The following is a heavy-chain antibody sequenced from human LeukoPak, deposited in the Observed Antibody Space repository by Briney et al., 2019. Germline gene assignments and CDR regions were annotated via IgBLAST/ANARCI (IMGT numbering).Heavy chain of an antibody. CDR1: GFTFSNFN. V-gene: IGHV3-30*03. D-gene: IGHD6-13*01. CDR3: VRVRDSSNWYVFDV. J-gene: IGHJ3*01. CDR2: ISYDESNK. Sequence: GGSLRLSCAASGFTFSNFNLNWVRQAPGKGLEWVAVISYDESNKYYADSVKGRFTVSRDNSKNTLSLQMNSLRAEDTAVYYCVRVRDSSNWYVFDVWGQGTMVTVSS.